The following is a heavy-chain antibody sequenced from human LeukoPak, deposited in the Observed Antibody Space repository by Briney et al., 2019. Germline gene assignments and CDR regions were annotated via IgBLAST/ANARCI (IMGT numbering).Heavy chain of an antibody. J-gene: IGHJ3*02. D-gene: IGHD2-15*01. V-gene: IGHV4-61*01. CDR3: ASYCSGGSCFGGAFDI. CDR1: GGSISSGSYY. CDR2: IYYSGST. Sequence: PSETLSLTCTVSGGSISSGSYYWSWIRQPPGKELEWIGYIYYSGSTNYNPSLKSRVTISVDTSKNQFSLKLSSVTTADTAVYYCASYCSGGSCFGGAFDIWGQGTMVTVSS.